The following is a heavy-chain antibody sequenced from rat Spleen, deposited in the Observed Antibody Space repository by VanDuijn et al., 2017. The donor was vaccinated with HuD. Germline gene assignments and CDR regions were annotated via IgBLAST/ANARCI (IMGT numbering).Heavy chain of an antibody. V-gene: IGHV5-29*01. CDR3: VRHDDY. J-gene: IGHJ2*01. CDR2: ITSGGSNT. CDR1: GFTFSSFA. Sequence: EVQLVESGGGLVQPGRSLKLSCAASGFTFSSFAMAWVRQAPKKGLEWVATITSGGSNTYYPDSVKGRFTISRDNAKSTLYLQMDSLRSEDTATYYCVRHDDYWGQGVMVTVSS.